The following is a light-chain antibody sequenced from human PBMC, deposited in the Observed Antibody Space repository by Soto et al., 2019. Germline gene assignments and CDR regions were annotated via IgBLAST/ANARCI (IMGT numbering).Light chain of an antibody. J-gene: IGKJ1*01. CDR2: GAS. Sequence: EIEMTQSPATLSVSPGERATLSCRASQSISGNLAWYQQKPGQAPRLLIYGASTRATGIPARFSGSRSGTEFTLTISSLQSEDFAVYHCHQYHDWPPVTFGQGTKVEIK. CDR3: HQYHDWPPVT. V-gene: IGKV3-15*01. CDR1: QSISGN.